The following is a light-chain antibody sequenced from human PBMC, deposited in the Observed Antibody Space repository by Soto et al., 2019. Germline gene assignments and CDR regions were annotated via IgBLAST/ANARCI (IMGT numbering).Light chain of an antibody. CDR2: DAS. CDR1: QSVSSY. CDR3: QQRNSWQS. V-gene: IGKV3-11*01. J-gene: IGKJ2*03. Sequence: EIVLTQSPATLSLSPGERATLSCRASQSVSSYLAWYPQNPGQAPSLLIYDASNRATGIPAKFSGSGSGTDFTLTISSLGPEDFAVYYCQQRNSWQSFGQGTILEIK.